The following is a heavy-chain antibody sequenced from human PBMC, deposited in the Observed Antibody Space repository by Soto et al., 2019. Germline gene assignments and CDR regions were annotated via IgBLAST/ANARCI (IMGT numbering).Heavy chain of an antibody. V-gene: IGHV3-9*01. CDR1: GFTFDDYA. CDR2: ISWNSGSI. Sequence: EVQLVESGGGLVQPGRSLRLSCAASGFTFDDYAMHWVRQAPGKGLEWVAGISWNSGSIGYADSVKGRFTISRDNAKNSLYLQMNSLRAEDTALYYCAKDIECIAARPDWGQGTLVTVSS. J-gene: IGHJ4*02. D-gene: IGHD6-6*01. CDR3: AKDIECIAARPD.